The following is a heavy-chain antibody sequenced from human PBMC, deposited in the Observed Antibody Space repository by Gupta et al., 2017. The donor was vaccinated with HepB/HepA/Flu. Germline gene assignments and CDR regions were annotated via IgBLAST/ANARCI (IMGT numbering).Heavy chain of an antibody. CDR3: ARGSPHYYHYLDV. CDR2: FYSSGDT. CDR1: SGSISGTF. J-gene: IGHJ6*03. V-gene: IGHV4-4*07. Sequence: QVQLQESGPGLVKPSETLSLTCAVSSGSISGTFCNWIRPPAGKGLEWIGRFYSSGDTIYNPSLNSRVTMSVDTSKNQFSLNLRSVTAADTAVYYCARGSPHYYHYLDVWGKGTTVTVSS.